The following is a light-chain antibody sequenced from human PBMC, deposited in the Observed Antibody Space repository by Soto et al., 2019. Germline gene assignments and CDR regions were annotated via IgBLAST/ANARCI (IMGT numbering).Light chain of an antibody. Sequence: QSALTQPASVSGSPGQSIAISCTGTSSDVGGYNFVYWYQQHPGKAPKLMIYDVSSRPSGVSDRFSGSKSGNTASLTISGLQAEDESAYYCTSYTSSSTLVFGGGTKVTVL. J-gene: IGLJ2*01. CDR2: DVS. V-gene: IGLV2-14*03. CDR1: SSDVGGYNF. CDR3: TSYTSSSTLV.